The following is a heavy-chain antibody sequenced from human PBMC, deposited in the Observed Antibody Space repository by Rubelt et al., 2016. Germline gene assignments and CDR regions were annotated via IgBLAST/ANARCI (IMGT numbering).Heavy chain of an antibody. CDR3: AGSDSGSGHDY. CDR2: IYRGGAT. CDR1: GGSISSSSYY. J-gene: IGHJ4*02. V-gene: IGHV4-39*01. D-gene: IGHD5-12*01. Sequence: QLQLQESGPGLVKPSETLSLTCTVSGGSISSSSYYWGWIRQPPGKGLECVSVIYRGGATYYADSVKGRFSISRDNSKNTVSLQMNSLRPDDTAIDYCAGSDSGSGHDYWGQGALVTVSS.